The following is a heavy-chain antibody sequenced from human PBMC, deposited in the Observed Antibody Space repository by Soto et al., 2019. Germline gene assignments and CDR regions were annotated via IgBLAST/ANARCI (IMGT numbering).Heavy chain of an antibody. CDR2: ISYDGSNK. Sequence: QVQLVESGGGVVQPGRSLRLSCAASGFTFSSYAMHWVRQAPGKGLEWVAVISYDGSNKYYADSVKGRFTISRDNSKNTLYLQMNSLRAEDTAVYYCARDRLRYHWNAFPYYYYGMDVWGQGTTVTVSS. CDR1: GFTFSSYA. D-gene: IGHD1-1*01. J-gene: IGHJ6*02. CDR3: ARDRLRYHWNAFPYYYYGMDV. V-gene: IGHV3-30-3*01.